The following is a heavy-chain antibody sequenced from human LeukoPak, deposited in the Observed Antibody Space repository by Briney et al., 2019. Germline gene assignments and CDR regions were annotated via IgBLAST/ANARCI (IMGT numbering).Heavy chain of an antibody. V-gene: IGHV1-69*04. CDR2: IIPILGIA. J-gene: IGHJ3*02. CDR1: GGTFSSYA. D-gene: IGHD3-9*01. Sequence: SVKVSCKASGGTFSSYAISWVRQAPGQGLEWMGRIIPILGIANYAQKFQGRVTITADKSTSTAYMELSSLRSEDTAVYYCARRARDVLTAYTSDTAFDIWGQGTMVTVSS. CDR3: ARRARDVLTAYTSDTAFDI.